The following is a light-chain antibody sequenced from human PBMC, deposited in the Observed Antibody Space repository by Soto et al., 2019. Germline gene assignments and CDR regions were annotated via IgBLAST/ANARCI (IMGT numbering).Light chain of an antibody. J-gene: IGKJ1*01. CDR2: AAS. Sequence: DIQLTQSPSSLSASVGDRVTITCRASQSITSYLNWYQQKPGKAPKLLIYAASTLQTGVPSRFSGSGSGTDFTLTIGSLQPEDVTVYFCQQSYTTPRTFGQGTRV. V-gene: IGKV1-39*01. CDR3: QQSYTTPRT. CDR1: QSITSY.